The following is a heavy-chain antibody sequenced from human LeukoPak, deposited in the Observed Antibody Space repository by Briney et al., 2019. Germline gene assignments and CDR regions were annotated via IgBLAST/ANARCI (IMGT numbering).Heavy chain of an antibody. CDR2: INPNSGGT. D-gene: IGHD3-10*01. V-gene: IGHV1-2*06. Sequence: ASVKVSCKASGYTFTGYYMHWVRQAPGQGLERMGRINPNSGGTNYAQKFQGRVTMTRDTSISTAYMELSRLRSDDTAVYYCARPYGSGSYYSDYWGQGTLVTVSS. CDR1: GYTFTGYY. CDR3: ARPYGSGSYYSDY. J-gene: IGHJ4*02.